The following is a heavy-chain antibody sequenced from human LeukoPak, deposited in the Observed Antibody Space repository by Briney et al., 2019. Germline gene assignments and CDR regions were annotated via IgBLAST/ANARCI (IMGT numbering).Heavy chain of an antibody. D-gene: IGHD5-24*01. CDR2: IYPGDSDT. CDR3: ARRRHGYIPTGPFDY. J-gene: IGHJ4*02. Sequence: GESLKISCKGSGYSLTSYWIGWVRQMPGKGLEWMGIIYPGDSDTRYSPSFQGQVTISADKSISTAYLQWSSLKASDTAMYYCARRRHGYIPTGPFDYWGQGTLFTVSS. V-gene: IGHV5-51*01. CDR1: GYSLTSYW.